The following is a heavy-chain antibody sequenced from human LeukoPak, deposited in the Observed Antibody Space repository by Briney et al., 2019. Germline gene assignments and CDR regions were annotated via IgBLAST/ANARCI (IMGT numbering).Heavy chain of an antibody. V-gene: IGHV3-48*04. Sequence: GGSLRLPCAASGFTFSSYSMNWVRQAPGKGLEWVSYICDSGRTIYYADSVKGRFTISRDNAKNSVYLQMNNLRAEDTAVYYCARDRLGDYDHSGYYDKWGQGTLVTVSS. D-gene: IGHD3-22*01. CDR3: ARDRLGDYDHSGYYDK. CDR1: GFTFSSYS. J-gene: IGHJ4*02. CDR2: ICDSGRTI.